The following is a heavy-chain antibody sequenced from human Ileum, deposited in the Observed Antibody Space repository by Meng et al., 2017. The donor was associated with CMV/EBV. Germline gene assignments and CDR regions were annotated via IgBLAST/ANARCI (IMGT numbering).Heavy chain of an antibody. CDR1: GFIFSTYG. CDR3: AKGGSFDN. Sequence: SLSLSSAASGFIFSTYGVNWVRQAPGKGLEWVALITGNGPNTYYADSVKGRFTVSRDNSKNTLYLQMTSLRGEDTAVYYCAKGGSFDNWGQGTLVTVSS. D-gene: IGHD3-10*01. V-gene: IGHV3-30*18. J-gene: IGHJ4*02. CDR2: ITGNGPNT.